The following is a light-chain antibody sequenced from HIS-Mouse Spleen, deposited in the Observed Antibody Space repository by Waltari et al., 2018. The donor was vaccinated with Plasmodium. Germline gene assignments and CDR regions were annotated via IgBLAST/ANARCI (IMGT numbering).Light chain of an antibody. CDR1: QSISSY. J-gene: IGKJ1*01. CDR2: AAS. Sequence: DIQMTQSPSSLSASVGDRVTITCRASQSISSYLNWYQQKPGKAPKLLIYAASSLQSGVPSRFSGSGSGTDVTLSISSLQPEDFATYYCQQSYSTWTFGQGTTV. V-gene: IGKV1-39*01. CDR3: QQSYSTWT.